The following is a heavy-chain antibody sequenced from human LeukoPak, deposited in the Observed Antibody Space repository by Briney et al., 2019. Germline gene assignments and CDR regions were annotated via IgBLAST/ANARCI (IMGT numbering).Heavy chain of an antibody. CDR1: GGSFSSGGFY. Sequence: PSQTLSLTCTLSGGSFSSGGFYWSWIPQHPGKGLWGISYIYYTGTTYYNPSLKSRVTMSVDTSKNHFSLKLSSVTAADTAVYYCASCIVGTSAGYFDYWGQGTLVTVSS. CDR3: ASCIVGTSAGYFDY. V-gene: IGHV4-31*03. D-gene: IGHD1-26*01. CDR2: IYYTGTT. J-gene: IGHJ4*02.